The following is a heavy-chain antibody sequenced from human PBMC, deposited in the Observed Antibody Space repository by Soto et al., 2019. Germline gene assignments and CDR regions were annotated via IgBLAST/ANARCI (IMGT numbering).Heavy chain of an antibody. CDR1: GGSMSSYY. V-gene: IGHV4-4*07. Sequence: QVHLQQSGPGLVNTSETLSLTCTVSGGSMSSYYWTWIRQPAGKGLEWIGSVYSSGGTHYNPSLKSRVTISLDTSKNQFSLRLLSVTDADTAVYYCARGQRFSDWFDPWGQGTLVTGSS. D-gene: IGHD3-3*01. CDR2: VYSSGGT. J-gene: IGHJ5*02. CDR3: ARGQRFSDWFDP.